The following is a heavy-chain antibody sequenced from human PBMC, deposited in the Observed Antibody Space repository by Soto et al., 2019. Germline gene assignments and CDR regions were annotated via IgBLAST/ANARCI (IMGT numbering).Heavy chain of an antibody. CDR1: GDSISTVDYF. V-gene: IGHV4-30-4*01. CDR2: IYKSTTT. Sequence: PSETLSRTCSVSGDSISTVDYFWAWICQPPGQALEYIGYIYKSTTTYYNPSFESRVAISLDTSKSQFSLTVTSVTAADTAVYFCARGRYCLTGRCFPNWFDSWGQGTLVTVSS. J-gene: IGHJ5*01. CDR3: ARGRYCLTGRCFPNWFDS. D-gene: IGHD2-15*01.